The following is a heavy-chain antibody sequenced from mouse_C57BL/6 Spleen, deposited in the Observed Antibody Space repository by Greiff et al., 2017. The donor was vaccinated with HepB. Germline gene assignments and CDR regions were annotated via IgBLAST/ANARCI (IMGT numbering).Heavy chain of an antibody. J-gene: IGHJ2*01. CDR2: INPSTGGT. CDR1: GYSFTGYY. V-gene: IGHV1-42*01. Sequence: EVQLQQSGPELVKPGASVKISCKASGYSFTGYYMNWVKQSPEKSLEWIGEINPSTGGTTYNQKFKAKATLTVDKSSSTAYMQLKSLTSEDSAVYYCARKGPYYSNFVDYWGQGTTLTVSS. CDR3: ARKGPYYSNFVDY. D-gene: IGHD2-5*01.